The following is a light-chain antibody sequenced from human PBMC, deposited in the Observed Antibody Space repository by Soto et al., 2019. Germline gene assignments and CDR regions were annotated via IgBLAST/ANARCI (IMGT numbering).Light chain of an antibody. V-gene: IGKV1-5*01. CDR1: QSISSW. CDR2: DAS. Sequence: DIQMTQSPSTLSASVGDRVTITCRARQSISSWLAWYQQKPWKAPKLLIYDASSLESGVPSRFSGSGSGTEFTLTISSLQPDDFATYYCQQYNSYSPTWTFGQGTKVEIK. CDR3: QQYNSYSPTWT. J-gene: IGKJ1*01.